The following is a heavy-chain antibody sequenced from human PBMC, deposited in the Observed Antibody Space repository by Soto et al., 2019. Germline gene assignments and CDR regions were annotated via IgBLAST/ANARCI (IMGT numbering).Heavy chain of an antibody. CDR2: IIPILGVP. Sequence: QVQLAQSGAEVKKPGSSVRVSCKASGRTFGSDTFSWVRQAPGQGLEWMGRIIPILGVPTYAHKFQGRVTITAVKSTSPAYTELSSRRSEDTAVYYGARDLRGGDYCYVDVWGKGTTVTVSS. CDR1: GRTFGSDT. V-gene: IGHV1-69*04. D-gene: IGHD1-26*01. J-gene: IGHJ6*03. CDR3: ARDLRGGDYCYVDV.